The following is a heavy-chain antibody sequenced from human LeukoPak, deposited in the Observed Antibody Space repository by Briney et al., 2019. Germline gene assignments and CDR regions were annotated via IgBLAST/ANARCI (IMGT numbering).Heavy chain of an antibody. J-gene: IGHJ4*01. CDR3: ARGGSGSGYLYYFDY. CDR2: INPSGGSP. CDR1: GYTFISHN. Sequence: ASVKVSCKASGYTFISHNLHWVRQAPGQGLEWMGIINPSGGSPSYAQNFQGRVSMTRDTSISTTYTELSGLTSDDTAVYYCARGGSGSGYLYYFDYWGQGTLVSVSS. V-gene: IGHV1-46*01. D-gene: IGHD3-10*01.